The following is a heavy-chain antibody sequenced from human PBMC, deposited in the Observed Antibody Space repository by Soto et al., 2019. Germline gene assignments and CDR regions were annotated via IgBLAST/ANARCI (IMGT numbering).Heavy chain of an antibody. D-gene: IGHD2-8*01. J-gene: IGHJ6*02. CDR2: INPKSGGT. V-gene: IGHV1-2*04. Sequence: ASVKVSCKASGYSFTDYHIHWVRRAPGQGLEWLGRINPKSGGTSTAQKFQGWVTMTTDTSISTASMELTRRTSDDTAIYYCARGDSTDCSNGVCSFFYNHDMDVWGQGTTVTVSS. CDR1: GYSFTDYH. CDR3: ARGDSTDCSNGVCSFFYNHDMDV.